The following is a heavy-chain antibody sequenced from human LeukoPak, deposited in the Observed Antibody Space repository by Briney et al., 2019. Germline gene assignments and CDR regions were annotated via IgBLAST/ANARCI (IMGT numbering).Heavy chain of an antibody. J-gene: IGHJ5*02. Sequence: SETLSLTCTVSGGSISNYYWSWIRQPPGKGLEWIGYIYHSGSTYYNPSLKSRVAMSVDTSKNQFSLKLSSVTAADTAVYYCARGYTLGWFDPWGQGTLVTVSS. CDR3: ARGYTLGWFDP. CDR1: GGSISNYY. V-gene: IGHV4-59*12. CDR2: IYHSGST. D-gene: IGHD1-14*01.